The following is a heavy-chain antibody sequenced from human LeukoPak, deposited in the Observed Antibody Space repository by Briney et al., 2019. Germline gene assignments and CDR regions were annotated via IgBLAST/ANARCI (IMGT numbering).Heavy chain of an antibody. J-gene: IGHJ5*02. Sequence: ASVKVSCKASGYTFTSYGISWVRQAPGQGLEWMGWISAYNGNTNYAQKLQGRVTMTTDTSTSTAYMELRSLRSDDTAVYYCARDEVVVVVAATGSWFDPWAREPWSPSPQ. CDR3: ARDEVVVVVAATGSWFDP. CDR2: ISAYNGNT. V-gene: IGHV1-18*01. CDR1: GYTFTSYG. D-gene: IGHD2-15*01.